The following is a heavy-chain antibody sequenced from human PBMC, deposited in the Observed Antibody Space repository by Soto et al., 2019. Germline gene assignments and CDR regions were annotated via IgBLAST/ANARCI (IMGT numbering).Heavy chain of an antibody. CDR2: IGSSSSYT. CDR3: ARDADILTGSDAFDI. D-gene: IGHD3-9*01. CDR1: GFTFSDYY. J-gene: IGHJ3*02. Sequence: QVPLVESGGGLVKPGGYLRLSCAASGFTFSDYYMSWIRQAPGKGLEWVSYIGSSSSYTNYADSVKGRFTISRDSAKNSLYLQMNSLRAEDTAVYYCARDADILTGSDAFDIWGQGTMVTVSS. V-gene: IGHV3-11*05.